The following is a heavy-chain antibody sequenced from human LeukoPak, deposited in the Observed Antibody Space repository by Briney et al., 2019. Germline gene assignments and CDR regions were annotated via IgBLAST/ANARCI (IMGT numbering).Heavy chain of an antibody. CDR2: IYYSGST. Sequence: PSETLSLTCTVSGGSIGSYYWSWIRQPPGKGLEWIGYIYYSGSTNYNPSLKSRVTISVDTSKNQFSLKLSSVTAADTAVYYCASSGWYSDYWGQGTLVTVSS. J-gene: IGHJ4*02. CDR3: ASSGWYSDY. D-gene: IGHD6-19*01. CDR1: GGSIGSYY. V-gene: IGHV4-59*01.